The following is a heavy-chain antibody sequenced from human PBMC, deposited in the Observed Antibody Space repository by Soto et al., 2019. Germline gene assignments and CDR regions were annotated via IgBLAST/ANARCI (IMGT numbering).Heavy chain of an antibody. CDR2: IIPIFGTA. CDR3: ATSGPPPACTNGVCYDYYGMDV. Sequence: SVKVSCKASGGTFSSYAISWVRQAPGQGLEWMGGIIPIFGTANYAQKFQGRVTITADESTSTAYMELSSLRSEDTAVYYCATSGPPPACTNGVCYDYYGMDVWGQGTTVTVSS. CDR1: GGTFSSYA. J-gene: IGHJ6*02. D-gene: IGHD2-8*01. V-gene: IGHV1-69*13.